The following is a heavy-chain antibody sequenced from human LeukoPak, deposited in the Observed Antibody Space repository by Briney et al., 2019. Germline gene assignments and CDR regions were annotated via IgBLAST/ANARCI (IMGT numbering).Heavy chain of an antibody. CDR1: GYTFTSYY. D-gene: IGHD2-15*01. CDR3: ARDPDCSGGSCYGDFDY. V-gene: IGHV1-46*01. CDR2: INPSGGST. Sequence: ASVKVSCKASGYTFTSYYMHWVRQAPGQGLEWMGIINPSGGSTSYAQKFQGRVTMTRDMSTSTVYMELSSLRSEDAAVYYCARDPDCSGGSCYGDFDYWGQGTLVTVSS. J-gene: IGHJ4*02.